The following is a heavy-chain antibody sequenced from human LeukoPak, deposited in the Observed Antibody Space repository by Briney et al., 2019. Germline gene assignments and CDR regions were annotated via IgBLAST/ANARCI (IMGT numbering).Heavy chain of an antibody. CDR3: ARVRKFYDFWSGYYVNYYYYMDV. D-gene: IGHD3-3*01. CDR1: GGSFSGYY. CDR2: SNHSGST. V-gene: IGHV4-34*01. J-gene: IGHJ6*03. Sequence: ASETLSLTCAVYGGSFSGYYWSWIRQPPGKGLEWIGESNHSGSTNYNPSLKSRVTISVDTSKNQFSLKLSSVTAADTAVYYCARVRKFYDFWSGYYVNYYYYMDVWGKGTTVTVSS.